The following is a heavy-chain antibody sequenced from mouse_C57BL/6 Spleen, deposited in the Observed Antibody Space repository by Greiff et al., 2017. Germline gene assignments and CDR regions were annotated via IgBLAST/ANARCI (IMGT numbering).Heavy chain of an antibody. J-gene: IGHJ4*01. Sequence: QVQLQQPGAELVMPGASVKLSCKASGYTFTSYWMHWVKQRPGQGLEWIGELDPSDSYTHYNQKFKGKSTLTVDKSSSTAYMQLSSRTSEDSAVDYWASSYDAMDDWGQGTSVTVAA. CDR1: GYTFTSYW. CDR2: LDPSDSYT. CDR3: ASSYDAMDD. V-gene: IGHV1-69*01.